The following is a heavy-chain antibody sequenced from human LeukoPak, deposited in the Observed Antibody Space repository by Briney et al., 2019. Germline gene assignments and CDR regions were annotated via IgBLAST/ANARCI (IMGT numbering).Heavy chain of an antibody. D-gene: IGHD3-10*01. CDR2: INSDGSST. J-gene: IGHJ4*02. Sequence: GGSLRLSCAASGITFSSYWMHWVRQAPGKGLVWVSRINSDGSSTTYADSAKGRFTIYRDNAKNTLYLQMNSLRAEDTAVYYSAGFRREDPPHWGQGTLVTVSS. CDR1: GITFSSYW. CDR3: AGFRREDPPH. V-gene: IGHV3-74*01.